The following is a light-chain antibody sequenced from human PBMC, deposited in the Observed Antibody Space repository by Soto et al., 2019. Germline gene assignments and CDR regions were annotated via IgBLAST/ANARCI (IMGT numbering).Light chain of an antibody. Sequence: QLVLTQSPSASASLGASVKLTCTLSSGQSSYAIAWHQQQPEKGPRYLRKLNSDGSHSKGDGIPDRFSGSSSGAERYLTISRLQSEDEADYYCQTWGTGIRVFGGGTKLTVL. CDR1: SGQSSYA. CDR2: LNSDGSH. J-gene: IGLJ2*01. V-gene: IGLV4-69*01. CDR3: QTWGTGIRV.